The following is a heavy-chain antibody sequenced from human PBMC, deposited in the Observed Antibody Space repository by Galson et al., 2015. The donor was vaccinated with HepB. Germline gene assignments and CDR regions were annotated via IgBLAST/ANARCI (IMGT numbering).Heavy chain of an antibody. V-gene: IGHV1-3*02. D-gene: IGHD1-1*01. CDR2: SNAGNGNT. CDR1: GYTFTSYA. J-gene: IGHJ3*02. CDR3: ARGVLNGFAFDI. Sequence: SVKVSCKASGYTFTSYAMHWVRQAPGQRLEWMGWSNAGNGNTKYSQEFKGRVTITRDTSTSTAYMELSSLRSEDMAVYYCARGVLNGFAFDIWGQGTMVTVSS.